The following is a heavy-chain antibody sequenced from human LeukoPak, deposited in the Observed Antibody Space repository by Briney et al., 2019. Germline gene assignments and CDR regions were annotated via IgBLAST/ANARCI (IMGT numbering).Heavy chain of an antibody. CDR3: ARDYSYALGYFDY. CDR2: ISYSGST. CDR1: GGSITHFY. Sequence: SETLSLTCTVSGGSITHFYCTWVRQPPGKGLEWIGYISYSGSTNYNPSLKSRATISVDMSKNQFSLKLSSVTAADTAVYYCARDYSYALGYFDYWGQGTLVTVSS. J-gene: IGHJ4*02. V-gene: IGHV4-59*12. D-gene: IGHD5-18*01.